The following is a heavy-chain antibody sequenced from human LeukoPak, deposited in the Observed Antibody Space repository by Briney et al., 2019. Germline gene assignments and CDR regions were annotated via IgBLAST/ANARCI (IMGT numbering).Heavy chain of an antibody. CDR1: GYTLSSYW. D-gene: IGHD1-26*01. CDR3: ARAPVGAAYNWFDP. CDR2: INPGDSDT. Sequence: GESLRISRKASGYTLSSYWIGLVRQMPGKSLEWMAIINPGDSDTRFSPSFQGQVTISSAKSNSTAYLQWSSLKASDTAMYYCARAPVGAAYNWFDPWGQGTLVTVSS. J-gene: IGHJ5*02. V-gene: IGHV5-51*01.